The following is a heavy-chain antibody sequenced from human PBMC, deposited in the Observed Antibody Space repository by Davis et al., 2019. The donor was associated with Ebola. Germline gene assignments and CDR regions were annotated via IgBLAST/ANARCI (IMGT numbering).Heavy chain of an antibody. J-gene: IGHJ3*02. V-gene: IGHV3-48*02. CDR3: ARGRDYAFDI. CDR1: GFTFSGSS. D-gene: IGHD2-21*02. CDR2: ISGGTGTI. Sequence: PGGSLRLSCAASGFTFSGSSMNWVRRAPGKGLEWVSHISGGTGTIEYADSVKGRFTMSRENAKNSLYLQMNSLGDEDPAVYYGARGRDYAFDIWGQGTMVTVSS.